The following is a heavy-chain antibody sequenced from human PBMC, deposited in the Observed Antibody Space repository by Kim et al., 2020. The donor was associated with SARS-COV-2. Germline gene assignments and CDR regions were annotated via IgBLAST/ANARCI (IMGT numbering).Heavy chain of an antibody. Sequence: ASVKVSCKASGYTFTSYGITWVRQAPGQGLEWMGWINTYNANTNYAQKLQGRVTLTTDTSTTTAYMELRSLRSDDTAVYYCARGMIRDENSGNTYDYWGHGTLVTVSS. CDR2: INTYNANT. CDR1: GYTFTSYG. J-gene: IGHJ4*01. D-gene: IGHD3-22*01. CDR3: ARGMIRDENSGNTYDY. V-gene: IGHV1-18*04.